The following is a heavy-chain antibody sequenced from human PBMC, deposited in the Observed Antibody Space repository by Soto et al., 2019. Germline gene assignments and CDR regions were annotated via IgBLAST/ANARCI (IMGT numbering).Heavy chain of an antibody. J-gene: IGHJ4*02. CDR2: IIPIFGTA. Sequence: SVKVSCKASGGTFSSYAISWVRQAPGQGLEWMGGIIPIFGTANYAQKFQGRVTITADKSTSTAYMELSSLRSEDTAVYYCARNSGYDYVWGGYIYWGQGTLVTVSS. D-gene: IGHD3-16*01. CDR3: ARNSGYDYVWGGYIY. V-gene: IGHV1-69*06. CDR1: GGTFSSYA.